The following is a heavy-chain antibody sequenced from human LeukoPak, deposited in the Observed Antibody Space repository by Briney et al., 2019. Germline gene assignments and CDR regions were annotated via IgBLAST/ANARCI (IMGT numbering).Heavy chain of an antibody. Sequence: ASVKVSCKASGYTFTSYDINWVRQATGQGLEWMGWINPNSGNTGYAQKFQGRVTITRNTSISTAYMELSSLRSEDTAVYYCARRLRATIGVYYYMDVWGKGTTVTVSS. CDR1: GYTFTSYD. CDR2: INPNSGNT. J-gene: IGHJ6*03. D-gene: IGHD1-26*01. CDR3: ARRLRATIGVYYYMDV. V-gene: IGHV1-8*03.